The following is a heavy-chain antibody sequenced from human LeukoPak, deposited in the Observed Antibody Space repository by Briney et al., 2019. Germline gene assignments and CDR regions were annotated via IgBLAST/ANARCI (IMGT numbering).Heavy chain of an antibody. V-gene: IGHV4-34*01. CDR1: GGSFSGYY. Sequence: NPSETLSLTCAVYGGSFSGYYWSWLRQPPGKGLEWIGEINHSGSTNYNPSLKSRVTISVDTSKNQFSLKLSSVTAADTAVYYCASYYDHYYYYGMDVWGQGTTVTVSS. J-gene: IGHJ6*02. CDR2: INHSGST. D-gene: IGHD3-3*01. CDR3: ASYYDHYYYYGMDV.